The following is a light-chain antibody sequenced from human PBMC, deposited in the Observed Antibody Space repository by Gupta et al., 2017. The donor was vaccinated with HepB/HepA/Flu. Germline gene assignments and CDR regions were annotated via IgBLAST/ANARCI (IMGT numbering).Light chain of an antibody. CDR2: DVI. V-gene: IGLV2-11*01. CDR1: SSDVGAYNY. Sequence: QSALTQPRSVSGSPGQSVAISCTGTSSDVGAYNYVSWYQHHPGKAPKLIIYDVIKRPSGVPDRFSASKSGNTASLTISGPQDEDEADYYCSSFAGNYNWVFGGGTKLTVL. J-gene: IGLJ3*02. CDR3: SSFAGNYNWV.